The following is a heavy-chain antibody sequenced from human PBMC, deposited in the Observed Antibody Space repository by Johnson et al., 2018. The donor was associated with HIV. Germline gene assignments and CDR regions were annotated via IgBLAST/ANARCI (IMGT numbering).Heavy chain of an antibody. CDR2: IYSGGST. D-gene: IGHD3-22*01. CDR1: GFTFDDYA. Sequence: MLLVESGGGLVQPGRSLRLSCAASGFTFDDYAMHWVRQAPGKGLEWVSVIYSGGSTYYADSVKGRFTISRDNSKNTLYLQMNSLRSEDTAVYYCARDRGYWDAFDIWGQGTMVIVSS. V-gene: IGHV3-66*01. CDR3: ARDRGYWDAFDI. J-gene: IGHJ3*02.